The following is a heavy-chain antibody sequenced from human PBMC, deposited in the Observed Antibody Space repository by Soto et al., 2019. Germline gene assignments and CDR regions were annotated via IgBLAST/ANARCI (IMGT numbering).Heavy chain of an antibody. J-gene: IGHJ4*01. CDR1: GGAFTSDNYY. CDR3: ARTYSSAFYASYYFDP. Sequence: QLHLQQSGPGLVQPSETRSLTCSGSGGAFTSDNYYLCWIRQPPGEGLEWLGSMYYTGSCHYNPSRTGPVAISVATSKSRFSRRLTSVTAAHKAVYYCARTYSSAFYASYYFDPWCQGPLLTLSS. D-gene: IGHD4-4*01. V-gene: IGHV4-39*01. CDR2: MYYTGSC.